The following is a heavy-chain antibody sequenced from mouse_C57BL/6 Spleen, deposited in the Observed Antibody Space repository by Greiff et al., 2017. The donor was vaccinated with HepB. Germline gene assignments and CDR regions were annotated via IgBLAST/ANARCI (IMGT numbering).Heavy chain of an antibody. J-gene: IGHJ2*01. V-gene: IGHV5-6*01. CDR3: AREDGSSLRYFDY. Sequence: EVKVVESGGDLVKPGGSLKLSCAASGFTFSSYGMSWVRQTPDKRLEWVATISSGGSYTYYPDSVKGRFTISRDNAKNTLYLQMSSLKSEDTAMYYCAREDGSSLRYFDYWGQGTTLTVSS. D-gene: IGHD1-1*01. CDR1: GFTFSSYG. CDR2: ISSGGSYT.